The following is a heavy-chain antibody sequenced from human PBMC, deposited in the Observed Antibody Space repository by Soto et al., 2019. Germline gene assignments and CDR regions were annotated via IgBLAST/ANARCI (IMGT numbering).Heavy chain of an antibody. CDR1: GFTLSGSV. D-gene: IGHD3-22*01. CDR3: TRDPRNYYDSSGSANWFDP. V-gene: IGHV3-73*01. Sequence: PGGSLRLSCAASGFTLSGSVIYWVRQPSGKGLEWVGRIRSRSNGYATAYAASVRGRFTISRDDSKNTAYLQMNSLKTEDTAVYYCTRDPRNYYDSSGSANWFDPWGQGTLVTVSS. J-gene: IGHJ5*02. CDR2: IRSRSNGYAT.